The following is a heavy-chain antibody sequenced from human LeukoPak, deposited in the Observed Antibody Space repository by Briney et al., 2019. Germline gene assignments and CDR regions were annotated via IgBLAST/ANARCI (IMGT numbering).Heavy chain of an antibody. CDR1: SGSISGYY. V-gene: IGHV4-59*08. CDR3: CSSPSTLNWFDP. J-gene: IGHJ5*02. D-gene: IGHD6-13*01. CDR2: IYYGGSA. Sequence: SETLSLTCTVSSGSISGYYWSWIRHPPGKRLEWIGYIYYGGSARYNPSLMSRVTISVDPSKNQFSLKLSSVTAADTAVYYCCSSPSTLNWFDPWGQGSLVTVSS.